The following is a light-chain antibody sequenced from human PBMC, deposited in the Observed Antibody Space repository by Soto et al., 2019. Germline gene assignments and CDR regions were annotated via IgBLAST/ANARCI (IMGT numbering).Light chain of an antibody. CDR3: SAWDASLNGYV. V-gene: IGLV1-44*01. Sequence: QSVLTQPPSASGTPGQRVTISCSGSSSNIGNKTVNWYQQLPGTAPKLLVYSNYQRPSGVPDRFSGSKSGTSASLAISGLQSEDEADYYCSAWDASLNGYVFGTGTKVTVL. J-gene: IGLJ1*01. CDR2: SNY. CDR1: SSNIGNKT.